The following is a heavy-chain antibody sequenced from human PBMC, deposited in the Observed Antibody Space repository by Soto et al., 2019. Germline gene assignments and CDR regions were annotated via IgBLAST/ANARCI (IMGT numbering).Heavy chain of an antibody. J-gene: IGHJ6*03. CDR2: INHSGST. V-gene: IGHV4-34*01. Sequence: SETLSLTCAVYGGSFSGYYWSWIRQPPGKGLEWIGEINHSGSTNYNPSLKSRVTISVDTSKNQFSLKLSSVTAADTAVYYCARGNEGSPYYYSYMDVWGKGNTVTVSS. CDR1: GGSFSGYY. CDR3: ARGNEGSPYYYSYMDV.